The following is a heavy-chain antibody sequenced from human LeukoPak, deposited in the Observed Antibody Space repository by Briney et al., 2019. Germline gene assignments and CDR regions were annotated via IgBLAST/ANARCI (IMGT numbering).Heavy chain of an antibody. CDR2: FYYSGST. CDR1: GGSISSSSYY. Sequence: PSETLSLTCTVSGGSISSSSYYWGWIRQPPGKGLQWIGSFYYSGSTYYNPSLKSRVTIYVDTSKNQFSLKLSSVTAADTAVYYCARGRRDGYNLEYFDKWGQGTLVTVSS. V-gene: IGHV4-39*01. J-gene: IGHJ4*02. D-gene: IGHD5-24*01. CDR3: ARGRRDGYNLEYFDK.